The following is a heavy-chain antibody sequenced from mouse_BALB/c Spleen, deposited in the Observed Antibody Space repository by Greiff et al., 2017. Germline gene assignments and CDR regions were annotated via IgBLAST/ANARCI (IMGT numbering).Heavy chain of an antibody. CDR3: ARDSSGYAWFAY. V-gene: IGHV3-6*02. CDR2: ISYDGSN. D-gene: IGHD3-1*01. Sequence: EVQVVESGPGLVKPSQSLSLTCSVTGYSITSGYYWNWIRQFPGNKLEWMGYISYDGSNNYNPSLKNRISITRDTSKNQFFLKLNSVTTEDTATYYCARDSSGYAWFAYWGQGTLVTVSA. J-gene: IGHJ3*01. CDR1: GYSITSGYY.